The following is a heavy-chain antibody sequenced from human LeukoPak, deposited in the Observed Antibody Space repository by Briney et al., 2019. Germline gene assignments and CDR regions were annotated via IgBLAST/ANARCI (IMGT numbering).Heavy chain of an antibody. CDR1: GFTFSRYG. CDR2: IWYDGSNE. V-gene: IGHV3-33*01. J-gene: IGHJ4*02. Sequence: GRSLRLSCAASGFTFSRYGMHWVRQAPGKGLEWVAVIWYDGSNEEYTDSVQGRFTISRDNSKNTLYLQMNSLRAEDTAVYYCARERITVTTIDYWGQGTLVTVSS. CDR3: ARERITVTTIDY. D-gene: IGHD4-17*01.